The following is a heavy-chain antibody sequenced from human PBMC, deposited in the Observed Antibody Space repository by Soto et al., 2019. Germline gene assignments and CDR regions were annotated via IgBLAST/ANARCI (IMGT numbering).Heavy chain of an antibody. V-gene: IGHV2-5*02. CDR2: IYWDDDK. CDR3: GRTGQYDLLTFDY. CDR1: GFSLHTNGVG. D-gene: IGHD3-3*01. Sequence: QITLKESGPTVVRPTQTLTLTCSFSGFSLHTNGVGVGWVRQPPGKALEWLALIYWDDDKRYNPSLETRLTIIKDNSKDHVVLTLTDIDPVDTATYFCGRTGQYDLLTFDYWGQGTQVTVSS. J-gene: IGHJ4*02.